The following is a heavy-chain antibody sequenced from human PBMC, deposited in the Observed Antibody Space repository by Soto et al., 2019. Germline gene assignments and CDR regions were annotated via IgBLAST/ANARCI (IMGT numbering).Heavy chain of an antibody. J-gene: IGHJ6*02. CDR1: GGSISSYY. V-gene: IGHV4-59*01. CDR2: IYYSGST. Sequence: PSETLSLTCTVSGGSISSYYWSWVRQPPGKGLEWIGYIYYSGSTNYNPSLKSRVTISVDTSKKQFSLKMTSVTAADTAVYYCAAPLYGEYCYGLDVWGQGTTLTVSS. D-gene: IGHD3-10*01. CDR3: AAPLYGEYCYGLDV.